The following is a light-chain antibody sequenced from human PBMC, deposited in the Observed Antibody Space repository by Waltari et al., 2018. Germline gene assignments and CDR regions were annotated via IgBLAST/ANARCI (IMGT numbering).Light chain of an antibody. CDR1: TGAVTSGHY. J-gene: IGLJ3*02. CDR3: LLSYSGARV. Sequence: QAVVTQESSLTVSPGGTVTLTCGSSTGAVTSGHYPYWFQQKPGQVPRTLIYDTSNKHPRTPCRFPGPLLGGKAAPALLGGAAEDGAGVFRLLSYSGARVFGGGTKLTVL. CDR2: DTS. V-gene: IGLV7-46*02.